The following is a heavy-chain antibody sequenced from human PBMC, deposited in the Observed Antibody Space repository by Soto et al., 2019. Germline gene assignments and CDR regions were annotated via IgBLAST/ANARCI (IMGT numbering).Heavy chain of an antibody. CDR3: AKAKLRYFDWSPFDY. V-gene: IGHV3-9*01. CDR2: ISWNSGNI. CDR1: GFTFDDYA. Sequence: EVQLVESGGGLVQPGRSLRLSCAASGFTFDDYAMHWVRQAPGKGLEWVSGISWNSGNIAYADSVKGRFTISRDNAKNSRYLQMNSLRAEDTALYYCAKAKLRYFDWSPFDYWGQGTLVTVSS. D-gene: IGHD3-9*01. J-gene: IGHJ4*02.